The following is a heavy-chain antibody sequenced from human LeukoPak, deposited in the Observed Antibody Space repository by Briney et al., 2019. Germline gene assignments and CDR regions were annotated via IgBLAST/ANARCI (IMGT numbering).Heavy chain of an antibody. J-gene: IGHJ4*02. CDR1: GFTFSSYS. CDR3: ARDGYDYVWGSYGLDY. Sequence: GGSLRLSCAASGFTFSSYSMNWFRQTPGQGLEWVSYISSGGSTIYYADSVKGRFTVSRDNAENSLFLQMNSPRVEDTAVYYCARDGYDYVWGSYGLDYWGQGTLVTVSS. V-gene: IGHV3-48*01. CDR2: ISSGGSTI. D-gene: IGHD3-16*02.